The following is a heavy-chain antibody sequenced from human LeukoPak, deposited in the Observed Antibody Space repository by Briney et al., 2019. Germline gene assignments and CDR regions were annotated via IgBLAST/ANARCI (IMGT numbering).Heavy chain of an antibody. V-gene: IGHV1-69*05. D-gene: IGHD2-2*01. CDR2: IIPIFGTA. CDR1: GGTFSSYA. Sequence: SVKVSCKASGGTFSSYAISWVRQAPGQGLEWMGGIIPIFGTANYAQRFQGRVTITTDESTNTAYMELSSLRSEDTAVYYCARDREDIVVVPAAKGGYYYYYMDVWGKGTTVTVSS. J-gene: IGHJ6*03. CDR3: ARDREDIVVVPAAKGGYYYYYMDV.